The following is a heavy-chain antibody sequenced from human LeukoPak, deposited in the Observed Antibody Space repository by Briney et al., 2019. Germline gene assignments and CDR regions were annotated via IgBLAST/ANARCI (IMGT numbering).Heavy chain of an antibody. CDR3: ARAPGEQWLVRRTHFDY. D-gene: IGHD6-19*01. J-gene: IGHJ4*02. CDR2: IYHSGST. Sequence: KTSETLSLTCAVSGYSISSGYYWGWIRQPPGKGLEWIGSIYHSGSTYYNPSLKSRVTISVDTSKNQFSLKLSSVTAADTAVYYCARAPGEQWLVRRTHFDYRGQGTLVTVSS. CDR1: GYSISSGYY. V-gene: IGHV4-38-2*01.